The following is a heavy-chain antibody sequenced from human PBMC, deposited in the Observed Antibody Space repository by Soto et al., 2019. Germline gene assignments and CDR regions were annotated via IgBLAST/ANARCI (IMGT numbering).Heavy chain of an antibody. CDR1: GGYVSRGGHY. V-gene: IGHV4-31*03. Sequence: SETLSLTCIVSGGYVSRGGHYWTWIRQPPETGLDHHHPGKALEWIGYVYHKDGAYYTPALESRTTFSLDTSKNQSSLRLSSRTPADTAVYVWARDQGGELDYWGQGLLVTVSS. D-gene: IGHD1-1*01. CDR3: ARDQGGELDY. CDR2: VYHKDGA. J-gene: IGHJ4*02.